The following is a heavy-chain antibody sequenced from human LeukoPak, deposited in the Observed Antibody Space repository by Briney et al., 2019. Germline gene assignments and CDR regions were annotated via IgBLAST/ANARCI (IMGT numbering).Heavy chain of an antibody. CDR1: GYTFTSYG. D-gene: IGHD6-19*01. J-gene: IGHJ4*02. Sequence: EASVKVSCKASGYTFTSYGISWVRQAPGQGLEWIGWIVVGSGNTNYAQKFQERVTITRDMSTSTAYMELSSMRSEDTAVYYCAADQGSGWYVWGQGTLVTVSS. CDR3: AADQGSGWYV. CDR2: IVVGSGNT. V-gene: IGHV1-58*02.